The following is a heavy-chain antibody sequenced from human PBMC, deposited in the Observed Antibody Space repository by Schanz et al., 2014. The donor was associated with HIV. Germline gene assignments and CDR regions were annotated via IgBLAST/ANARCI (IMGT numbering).Heavy chain of an antibody. D-gene: IGHD1-26*01. V-gene: IGHV3-7*01. CDR3: ARERVGAIDC. CDR2: INQDGSEF. Sequence: EVQLVESGGGLVQPGGSLRLYCAASGFTFSNYWMSWVRQAPGKGLEWVANINQDGSEFYYVDSVKGRFTISRDNAKKSLYLQMNSLRAEDTALYYCARERVGAIDCWGQGTLVTVSS. J-gene: IGHJ4*02. CDR1: GFTFSNYW.